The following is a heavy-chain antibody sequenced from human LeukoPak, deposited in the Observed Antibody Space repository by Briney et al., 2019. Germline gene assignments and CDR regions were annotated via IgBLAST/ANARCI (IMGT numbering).Heavy chain of an antibody. Sequence: PGGSLRLSCEASGFTISSYWMHWVRHAPGKGLVWVSRLKSDGYSTIYADSVKGRFTISIDNSKNTLYLQMNSLRAEDTAVYYCAKDRLRATLTSFDYWGQGTLVTVSS. D-gene: IGHD4-17*01. CDR3: AKDRLRATLTSFDY. CDR1: GFTISSYW. V-gene: IGHV3-74*01. J-gene: IGHJ4*02. CDR2: LKSDGYST.